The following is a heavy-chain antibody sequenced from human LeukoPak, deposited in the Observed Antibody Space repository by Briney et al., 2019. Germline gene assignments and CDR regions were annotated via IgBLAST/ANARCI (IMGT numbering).Heavy chain of an antibody. CDR1: GYTFTGYY. J-gene: IGHJ4*02. CDR2: IYPNSGGT. Sequence: ASAKVSCKASGYTFTGYYMHWVRQAPGQGLEWMGWIYPNSGGTNYAQKFQGRVTVTRDTSISTAYMQLSRLRSDDTAVYYCATGRGYSYGFDYWGQGTLVTVSS. CDR3: ATGRGYSYGFDY. D-gene: IGHD5-18*01. V-gene: IGHV1-2*02.